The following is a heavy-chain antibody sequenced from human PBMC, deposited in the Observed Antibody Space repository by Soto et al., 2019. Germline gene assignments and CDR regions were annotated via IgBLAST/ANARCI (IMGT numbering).Heavy chain of an antibody. CDR2: INPNSGGT. Sequence: ASVKVSCKASGYTFTGYYIHWVRQAPGQGLEWMGWINPNSGGTNYAQKFQGWVTMTRDTSISTAHMELSRLKSDDTAVYYCARSTVVATAKHYYYGMDVWGQGSTVTVSS. D-gene: IGHD2-15*01. V-gene: IGHV1-2*04. J-gene: IGHJ6*02. CDR1: GYTFTGYY. CDR3: ARSTVVATAKHYYYGMDV.